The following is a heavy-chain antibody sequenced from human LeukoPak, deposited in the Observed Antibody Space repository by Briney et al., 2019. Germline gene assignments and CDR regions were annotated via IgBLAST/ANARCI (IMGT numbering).Heavy chain of an antibody. CDR2: IYPGDSDT. CDR3: ASLIAAAGTKVDY. D-gene: IGHD6-13*01. J-gene: IGHJ4*02. Sequence: GESLKISCKGSGYSFTSYSIGWVRQMPGKGLEWMGIIYPGDSDTRYSPSFQGQVTISADKSISTAYLQWSSLKASDTAMYYCASLIAAAGTKVDYWGQGTLVTVSS. V-gene: IGHV5-51*01. CDR1: GYSFTSYS.